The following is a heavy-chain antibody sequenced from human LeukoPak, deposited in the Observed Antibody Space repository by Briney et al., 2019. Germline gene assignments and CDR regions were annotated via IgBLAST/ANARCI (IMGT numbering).Heavy chain of an antibody. CDR1: GGSVSSGSYY. D-gene: IGHD3-22*01. CDR2: IYYSGSI. V-gene: IGHV4-61*01. J-gene: IGHJ3*02. Sequence: SETLSLTCTVSGGSVSSGSYYWSWIRQPPGKGLEWIGYIYYSGSINYNPSLKSRVTISVDTSKSQFSLKLSSVTAADTAVYYCARAGSGYSFDIWGQGTMVTVSS. CDR3: ARAGSGYSFDI.